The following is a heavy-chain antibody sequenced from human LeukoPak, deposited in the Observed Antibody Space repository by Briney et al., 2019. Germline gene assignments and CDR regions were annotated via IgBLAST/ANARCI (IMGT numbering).Heavy chain of an antibody. CDR3: ARALSEYYYYYMDV. D-gene: IGHD1-14*01. V-gene: IGHV4-4*07. Sequence: SSETLSLTCTVSGDSISSYYWSWIRQPAGKGLEWIGRIYTSGSTNYNPSLKSRVTISVDTSKNQFSLKLSSVTAADTAVYYCARALSEYYYYYMDVWGKGTTVTISS. J-gene: IGHJ6*03. CDR2: IYTSGST. CDR1: GDSISSYY.